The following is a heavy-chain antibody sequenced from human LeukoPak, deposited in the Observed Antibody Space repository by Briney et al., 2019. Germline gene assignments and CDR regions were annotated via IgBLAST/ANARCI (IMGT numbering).Heavy chain of an antibody. CDR2: IYYSGST. V-gene: IGHV4-39*01. J-gene: IGHJ4*02. Sequence: SETLSLTCTVSGGSISSSSYYWGWIRQPPGKGLEWIGSIYYSGSTYYNPSLKSRVTISVDTSKNQFSLKLSSVTAADMAVYYCARGGGSYPIDYWGQGTLVTVSS. CDR3: ARGGGSYPIDY. CDR1: GGSISSSSYY. D-gene: IGHD1-26*01.